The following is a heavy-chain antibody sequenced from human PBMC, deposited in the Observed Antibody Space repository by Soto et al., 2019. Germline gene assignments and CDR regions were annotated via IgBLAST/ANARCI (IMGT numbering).Heavy chain of an antibody. D-gene: IGHD4-17*01. CDR3: ALYDYGDYYFDY. CDR1: GGSISSGGYS. V-gene: IGHV4-30-2*01. CDR2: IYHSGST. J-gene: IGHJ4*02. Sequence: PSETLSLTCAVSGGSISSGGYSWSWIRQPPGKGLEWIGYIYHSGSTYYNPSLKSRVTISVDTSKNQFSLKLSSVTAADTAVYYCALYDYGDYYFDYWGQGTLVTVSS.